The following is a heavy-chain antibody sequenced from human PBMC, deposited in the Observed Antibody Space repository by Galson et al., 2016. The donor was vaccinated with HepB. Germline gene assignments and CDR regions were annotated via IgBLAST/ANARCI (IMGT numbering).Heavy chain of an antibody. Sequence: ETLSLTCSVSGDSINIARYFWGWIRQSPTRGLEWIGTIANSGGTYYNPSLRSRVSISVDTSRNQFSLKLNSVTAADTALYYCVRDEYNISWYKYWGQGTLVTVSS. J-gene: IGHJ4*02. V-gene: IGHV4-39*02. CDR3: VRDEYNISWYKY. CDR1: GDSINIARYF. D-gene: IGHD6-13*01. CDR2: IANSGGT.